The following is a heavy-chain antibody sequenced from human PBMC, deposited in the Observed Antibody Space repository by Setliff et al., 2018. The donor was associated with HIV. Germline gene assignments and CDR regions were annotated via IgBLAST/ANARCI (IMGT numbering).Heavy chain of an antibody. Sequence: SETLSLTCTVSGGSVSSPGYYWGWIRQPPGKGLEWIGSVYNSGITFKNPSLKSRVTISVDRSGNQFSLRLTSVTAADTAAYYCATCRHRPSNWFDPWGQGTVVTVSS. V-gene: IGHV4-39*07. CDR2: VYNSGIT. J-gene: IGHJ5*02. CDR1: GGSVSSPGYY. CDR3: ATCRHRPSNWFDP.